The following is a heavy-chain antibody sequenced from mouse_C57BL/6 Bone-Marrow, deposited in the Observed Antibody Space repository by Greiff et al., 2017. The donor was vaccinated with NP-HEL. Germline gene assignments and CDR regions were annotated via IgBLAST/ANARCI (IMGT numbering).Heavy chain of an antibody. D-gene: IGHD3-1*01. CDR2: IYPGNSDT. V-gene: IGHV1-5*01. CDR3: TRSGDYAAMDY. CDR1: GYTFTSYW. Sequence: VQLQQSGTVLARPGASVKMSCKASGYTFTSYWMHWVKQRPGQGLEWIGAIYPGNSDTSYNEKFKGKAKMTAVTSASTPYMALSSLTNEDSAVYYCTRSGDYAAMDYWGQGTSVTVSS. J-gene: IGHJ4*01.